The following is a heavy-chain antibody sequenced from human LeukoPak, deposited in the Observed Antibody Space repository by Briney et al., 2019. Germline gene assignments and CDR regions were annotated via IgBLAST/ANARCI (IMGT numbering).Heavy chain of an antibody. CDR3: ARGFGGVY. V-gene: IGHV4-34*01. CDR2: INHSGST. J-gene: IGHJ4*02. CDR1: GGSFSGYY. D-gene: IGHD3-16*01. Sequence: SETLSLTCAVYGGSFSGYYWSWIRQPPGKGLEWIGEINHSGSTNYNPSLKSRVTISVDTSKNQFSLKLSSVTAADTAVYYCARGFGGVYWGQGTLVTVSS.